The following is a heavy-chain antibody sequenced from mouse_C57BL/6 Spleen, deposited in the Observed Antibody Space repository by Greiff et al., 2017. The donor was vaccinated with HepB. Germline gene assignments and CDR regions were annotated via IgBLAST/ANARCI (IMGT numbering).Heavy chain of an antibody. Sequence: VQLQQSGAELVMPGASVKLSCKASGYTFTSYWMHWVKQRPGQGLEWIGEIDPSDSYTNYNQKFKGKSTLTVDKSSSTAYMQLSSLTSEDSAVYYCARDRNHWYFDVWGTGTTVTVSS. CDR2: IDPSDSYT. CDR1: GYTFTSYW. CDR3: ARDRNHWYFDV. J-gene: IGHJ1*03. D-gene: IGHD2-1*01. V-gene: IGHV1-69*01.